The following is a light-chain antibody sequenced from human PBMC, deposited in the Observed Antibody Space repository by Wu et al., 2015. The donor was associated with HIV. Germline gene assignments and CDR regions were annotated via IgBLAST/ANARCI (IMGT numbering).Light chain of an antibody. Sequence: EVVLTQSPATLSLSPGESATLSCRASQSVGNSLAWYQQKPGQAPRLLIYDASTRATGVPARFSGSVSGTDSSLSISSLEPEDFAVYYCQHRTSWPYIYSFGQGTSLEIK. CDR3: QHRTSWPYIYS. CDR2: DAS. V-gene: IGKV3-11*01. J-gene: IGKJ2*03. CDR1: QSVGNS.